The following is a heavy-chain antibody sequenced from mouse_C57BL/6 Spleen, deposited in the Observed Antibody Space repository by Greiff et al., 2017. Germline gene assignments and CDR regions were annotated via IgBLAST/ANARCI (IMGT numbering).Heavy chain of an antibody. CDR2: IDPYASDT. CDR1: GYTFTSYW. J-gene: IGHJ4*01. V-gene: IGHV1-69*01. CDR3: ARSYSGSPYAMDV. D-gene: IGHD1-1*01. Sequence: QVQLQQPGAELVMPGASVQLSCKASGYTFTSYWMHWVKQRPGQGLEWIGEIDPYASDTNYNQKVKGQSTLTVDKSSSTAYMHLSSLTSEDSAVYYCARSYSGSPYAMDVWGQGTSVTVSS.